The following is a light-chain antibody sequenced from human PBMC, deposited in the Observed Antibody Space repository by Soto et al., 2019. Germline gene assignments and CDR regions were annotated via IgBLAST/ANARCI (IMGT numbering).Light chain of an antibody. CDR3: QQYVSSPWA. Sequence: IVLAQSPGTLSLSPGERATLSCRASQSVTNSFLAWYQQKPGQAPRLLIYGASRRATGTPDRFTGSGSGTDFTLTISRLEPEDFAVYYCQQYVSSPWAFGQGTKVDIK. J-gene: IGKJ1*01. CDR2: GAS. V-gene: IGKV3-20*01. CDR1: QSVTNSF.